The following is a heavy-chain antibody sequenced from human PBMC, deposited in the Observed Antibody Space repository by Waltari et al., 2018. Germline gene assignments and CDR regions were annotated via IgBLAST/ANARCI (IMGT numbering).Heavy chain of an antibody. Sequence: QLQVQASGPGLVQPSDTPSPRFTVSGGSLSSSSYYGAWVRQPPGKGLEWIGTIDYSGNTYYNPSLKSRVTISGDTSKNQLSLKLSSVTAADTAVYYCARVCSSRSCHLDYWGQGSLATVSS. CDR2: IDYSGNT. V-gene: IGHV4-39*01. D-gene: IGHD2-2*01. J-gene: IGHJ4*02. CDR1: GGSLSSSSYY. CDR3: ARVCSSRSCHLDY.